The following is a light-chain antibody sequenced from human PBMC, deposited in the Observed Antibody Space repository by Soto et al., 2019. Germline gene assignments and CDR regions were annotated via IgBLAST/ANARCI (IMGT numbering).Light chain of an antibody. CDR2: RNN. V-gene: IGLV1-47*01. J-gene: IGLJ2*01. CDR3: AAWDDSLSAEV. Sequence: QSVLTQPPSASGTPGQRVTISCSGSSSNIGSNYVYWYQQLPGTAPKLLIYRNNQRPSGVPDRFSGSKSGTSASLAISGLRSEDEADSYCAAWDDSLSAEVFGGGTQLTVL. CDR1: SSNIGSNY.